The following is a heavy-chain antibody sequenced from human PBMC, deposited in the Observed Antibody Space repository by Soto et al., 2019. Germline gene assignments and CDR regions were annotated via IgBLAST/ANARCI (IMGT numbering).Heavy chain of an antibody. D-gene: IGHD3-10*01. CDR1: GGSISSSNW. V-gene: IGHV4-4*02. CDR3: ARVGWFGELFGWFDP. CDR2: IYHSGST. Sequence: SETLSLTCAVSGGSISSSNWWSWVRQPPGKGLEWIGEIYHSGSTNYNPSLKSRVTISVDKSKNQFSLKLSSVTAADTAVYYCARVGWFGELFGWFDPWGQGTLVTVSS. J-gene: IGHJ5*02.